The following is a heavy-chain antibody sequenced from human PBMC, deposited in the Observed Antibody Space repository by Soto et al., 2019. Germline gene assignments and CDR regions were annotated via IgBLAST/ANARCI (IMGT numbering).Heavy chain of an antibody. D-gene: IGHD6-19*01. Sequence: QDQLVQSGVEVKKPGASVKVSCKASGYSFTNYGITWVRQAPGQGFEWMGWISAYNGNTNYAQKFQGRVTLTTDASTRPAKLELGSLRPGDTAGYYCARDRGVAPPVAGNTHYYYYMDVWGKGTTVTVSS. V-gene: IGHV1-18*01. CDR3: ARDRGVAPPVAGNTHYYYYMDV. CDR2: ISAYNGNT. J-gene: IGHJ6*03. CDR1: GYSFTNYG.